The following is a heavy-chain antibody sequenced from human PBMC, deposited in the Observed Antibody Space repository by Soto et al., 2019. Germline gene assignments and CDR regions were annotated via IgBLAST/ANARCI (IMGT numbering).Heavy chain of an antibody. D-gene: IGHD3-22*01. CDR1: GDSISSSSFY. J-gene: IGHJ4*02. CDR3: ARPLLDTSGWHYFDT. Sequence: QLHLQESGPGLVKPSETLSLTCSVSGDSISSSSFYWDWIRQTPGKGLEYIGNIYYNGRTNYNPSFKSRVTISQDTSKNQFSLTLSSVTAADTAVYFCARPLLDTSGWHYFDTWGQGILVTVSS. CDR2: IYYNGRT. V-gene: IGHV4-39*01.